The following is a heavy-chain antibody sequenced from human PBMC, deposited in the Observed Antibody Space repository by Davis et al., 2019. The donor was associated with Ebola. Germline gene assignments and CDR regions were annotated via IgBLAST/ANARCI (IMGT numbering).Heavy chain of an antibody. V-gene: IGHV3-21*04. J-gene: IGHJ6*04. D-gene: IGHD3-3*01. CDR3: AKSGLSFGVVKYHYGMDV. CDR2: ISSDSDYI. CDR1: GFTFSIYS. Sequence: GESLKISCAASGFTFSIYSMSWFRQAPGKGLEWVSSISSDSDYIYYADSAKGRFTISRDNAKNSLYLQMNSLRAEDTAVYYCAKSGLSFGVVKYHYGMDVWGKGTTVTVSS.